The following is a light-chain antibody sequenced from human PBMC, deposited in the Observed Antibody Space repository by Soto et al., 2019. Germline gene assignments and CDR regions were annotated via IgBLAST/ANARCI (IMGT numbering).Light chain of an antibody. V-gene: IGKV3-15*01. CDR2: GAS. CDR1: QSVSSK. Sequence: EIVMTQSPATLSVSPGEGATLSCRASQSVSSKLAWYQQKPGQAPRLLIYGASTRATGIPARFSGSGSGTDFTLTISSLEPEDFATYYCQQYNSYWTFGQGTKVDIK. CDR3: QQYNSYWT. J-gene: IGKJ1*01.